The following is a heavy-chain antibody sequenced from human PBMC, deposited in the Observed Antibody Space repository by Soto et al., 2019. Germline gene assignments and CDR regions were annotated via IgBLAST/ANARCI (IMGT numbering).Heavy chain of an antibody. CDR3: AKDLSSLGWLALGAPFDS. J-gene: IGHJ4*02. CDR2: ISANGRNT. V-gene: IGHV3-23*01. Sequence: GGSLRLSCAASGFTFSSYAMNWVRQAPGKGLEWVSSISANGRNTYYADSVKGRFTISRDRSKNTLYLQLDSLRVEDTAIYHCAKDLSSLGWLALGAPFDSWGQGTLVTVSS. D-gene: IGHD5-18*01. CDR1: GFTFSSYA.